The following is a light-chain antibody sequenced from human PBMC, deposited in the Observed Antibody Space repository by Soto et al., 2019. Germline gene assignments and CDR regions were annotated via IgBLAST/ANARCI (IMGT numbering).Light chain of an antibody. CDR1: QSISSW. V-gene: IGKV1-5*03. CDR3: LQYNTLWT. J-gene: IGKJ1*01. CDR2: KGS. Sequence: DLQMTQSPSTLSASVGDRVTITCRASQSISSWLAWYQQKPGKAPKVLIYKGSNLESGVPSRFSGSGSGTEFTLTISSLQPDDFATYYCLQYNTLWTFGQGTTVEFK.